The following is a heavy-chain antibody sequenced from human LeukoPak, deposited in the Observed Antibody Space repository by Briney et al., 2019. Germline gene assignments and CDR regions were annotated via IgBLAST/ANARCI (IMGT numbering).Heavy chain of an antibody. CDR1: GFTFSSYA. Sequence: GGSLRLSCAASGFTFSSYAMSWVRQAPGKGLEWVSAISGSGGSTYYADTVKGRFTISRDNSKNTLYLQTNSLRAEDTAVYYCAKSYSNYGYYYGMDVWGQGTTVTVSS. CDR2: ISGSGGST. J-gene: IGHJ6*02. V-gene: IGHV3-23*01. CDR3: AKSYSNYGYYYGMDV. D-gene: IGHD4-11*01.